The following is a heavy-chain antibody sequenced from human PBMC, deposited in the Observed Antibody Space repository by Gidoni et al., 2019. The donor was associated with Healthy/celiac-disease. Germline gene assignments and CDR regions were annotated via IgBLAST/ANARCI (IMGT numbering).Heavy chain of an antibody. D-gene: IGHD3-22*01. CDR1: GFTFSSSG. J-gene: IGHJ3*02. CDR2: IWYDGSNK. Sequence: QVQLVESGGGVVQPGRSLRLSCAASGFTFSSSGMHWVRQAPGKGLEWVAVIWYDGSNKYYADSVKGRFTISRDNSKNTLYLQMNSLRAEDTAVYYCARDSSSGYYHDAFDIWGQGTMVTVSS. CDR3: ARDSSSGYYHDAFDI. V-gene: IGHV3-33*01.